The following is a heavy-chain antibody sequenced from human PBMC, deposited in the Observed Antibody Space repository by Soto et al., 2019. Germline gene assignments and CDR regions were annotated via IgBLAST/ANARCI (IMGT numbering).Heavy chain of an antibody. CDR2: ISYDGSNK. J-gene: IGHJ6*02. Sequence: GGSLRLSCAASGFTFSSYGMHWVRQAPGKGLEWVAVISYDGSNKYYADSVKGRFTISRDNSKNTLYLQMNSLRAEDTAVYYCAKDRGYCSGGSCASYYYYGMDVWGQGTTVTVSS. CDR1: GFTFSSYG. D-gene: IGHD2-15*01. V-gene: IGHV3-30*18. CDR3: AKDRGYCSGGSCASYYYYGMDV.